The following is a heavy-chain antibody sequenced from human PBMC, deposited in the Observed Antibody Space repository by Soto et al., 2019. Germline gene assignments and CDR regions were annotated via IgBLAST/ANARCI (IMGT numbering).Heavy chain of an antibody. Sequence: GESLKISCKGSGYPFPTYWIGWVRQMPGKGLEWMGLIYPGDFDTRYSPSFEGQVTISADKSITTAYLQWSSLKASDTAMYYCVRGRYYYDSRSYNSDESSKHRCPGTLVTGSS. CDR1: GYPFPTYW. CDR2: IYPGDFDT. J-gene: IGHJ1*01. D-gene: IGHD3-22*01. CDR3: VRGRYYYDSRSYNSDESSKH. V-gene: IGHV5-51*01.